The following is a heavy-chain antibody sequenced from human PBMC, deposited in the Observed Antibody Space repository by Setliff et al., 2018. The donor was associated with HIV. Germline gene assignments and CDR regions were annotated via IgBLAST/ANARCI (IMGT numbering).Heavy chain of an antibody. CDR3: AKDHATSSWFTALLDY. J-gene: IGHJ4*02. D-gene: IGHD6-13*01. CDR2: IRYDGSNK. CDR1: GFTFSNYA. V-gene: IGHV3-30*02. Sequence: GSLRLSCAASGFTFSNYAMSWVRQAPGKGLEWVAFIRYDGSNKYYADSVKGRFTISRDNSKNTLYLQMNSLRAEDTAVYYCAKDHATSSWFTALLDYWGQGALVTVSS.